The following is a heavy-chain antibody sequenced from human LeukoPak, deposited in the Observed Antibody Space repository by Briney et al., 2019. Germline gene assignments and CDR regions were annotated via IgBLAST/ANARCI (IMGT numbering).Heavy chain of an antibody. D-gene: IGHD6-13*01. V-gene: IGHV3-30*18. CDR3: AKDRVTAAGYYFDY. CDR2: ISFDGSAK. CDR1: GFTFSNYG. Sequence: GRSLRLSCAASGFTFSNYGMHWVRQAPGKGLEWVSLISFDGSAKYYADSVKGRFTISRDNSKNTLYLQMTSLRAEDTAVYYCAKDRVTAAGYYFDYWGQGTLVTVSS. J-gene: IGHJ4*02.